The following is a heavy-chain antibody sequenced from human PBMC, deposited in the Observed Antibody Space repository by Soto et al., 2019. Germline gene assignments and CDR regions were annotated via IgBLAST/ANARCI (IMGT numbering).Heavy chain of an antibody. D-gene: IGHD2-2*01. CDR2: LYYSGYT. J-gene: IGHJ5*02. CDR3: ARVPDR. CDR1: GGSISSSNYY. V-gene: IGHV4-39*07. Sequence: SETLSLTCTVSGGSISSSNYYWGWIRQPPGKGLEWIGSLYYSGYTYYNPSLESRVTISVDRSKNQFSLKLSSVTAADTAVYYCARVPDRWGQGTLVTVSS.